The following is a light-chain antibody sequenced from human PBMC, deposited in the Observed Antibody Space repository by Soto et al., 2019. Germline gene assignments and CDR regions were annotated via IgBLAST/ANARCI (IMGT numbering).Light chain of an antibody. Sequence: QAVVTQPPSASGTPGQRVTISCSGSSSNIGSNTVNWYQQLPGTAPKLLIYSNNQRPSGVPDRFSGSKSDTSASLAISGLQSEDEADYYCAAWDDSLNGYVFGTGTQLTVL. J-gene: IGLJ1*01. V-gene: IGLV1-44*01. CDR1: SSNIGSNT. CDR3: AAWDDSLNGYV. CDR2: SNN.